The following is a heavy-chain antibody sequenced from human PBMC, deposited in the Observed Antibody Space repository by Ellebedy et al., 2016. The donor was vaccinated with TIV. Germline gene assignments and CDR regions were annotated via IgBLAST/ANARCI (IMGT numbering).Heavy chain of an antibody. CDR2: IYYSGRT. CDR1: GFTVSSHC. V-gene: IGHV4-59*02. CDR3: ARDASDYGIDAFDI. D-gene: IGHD4-17*01. Sequence: GSLRLSCAASGFTVSSHCMSWVRQAPGKGLEWIGYIYYSGRTDYNPSLKSRVSMSIGTSKTQFSLKLTSVTAADTAVYYCARDASDYGIDAFDIWGHGTMVTVSA. J-gene: IGHJ3*02.